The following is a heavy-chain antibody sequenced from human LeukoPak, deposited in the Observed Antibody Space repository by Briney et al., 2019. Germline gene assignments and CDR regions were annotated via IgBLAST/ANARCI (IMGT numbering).Heavy chain of an antibody. CDR1: GYTFTSYG. D-gene: IGHD2-2*01. Sequence: ASVKVSCKASGYTFTSYGISWVRQAPGQGLEWMGWISAYNGNTNYAQKLQGRVTMTTDTSTSTAYMELRSPRSDDTAVYYCARWDCSSTSCYPPDPWGQGTLVTVSS. CDR3: ARWDCSSTSCYPPDP. J-gene: IGHJ5*02. CDR2: ISAYNGNT. V-gene: IGHV1-18*01.